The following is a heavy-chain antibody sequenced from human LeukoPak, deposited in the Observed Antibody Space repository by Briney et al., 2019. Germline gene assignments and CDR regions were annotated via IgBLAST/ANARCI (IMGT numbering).Heavy chain of an antibody. Sequence: GGSLRLSCAVSGFTFSDYYMDWVRQVPGKGLEWVARSRNKANGYTTVYAASVKGRFTISRDDSKNSLYLQMNSLKIEDTAVYYCVRGRNGFDNWGQGTLVTVSS. CDR1: GFTFSDYY. CDR2: SRNKANGYTT. D-gene: IGHD4-17*01. V-gene: IGHV3-72*01. J-gene: IGHJ4*02. CDR3: VRGRNGFDN.